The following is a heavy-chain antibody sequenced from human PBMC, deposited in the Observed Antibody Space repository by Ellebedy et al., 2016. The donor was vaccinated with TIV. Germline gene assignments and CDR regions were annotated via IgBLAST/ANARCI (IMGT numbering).Heavy chain of an antibody. V-gene: IGHV3-49*04. CDR1: GFTSSSYW. CDR2: IRNLANGGTT. D-gene: IGHD3-10*01. J-gene: IGHJ5*02. CDR3: TTLAYGSGTYYKETTGPGFDP. Sequence: GESLKISCAASGFTSSSYWMSWVRQAPGKGLEWVGFIRNLANGGTTEYAASVRGRFAISRDDSKNSLYLQMNNLKIEDTAVYYCTTLAYGSGTYYKETTGPGFDPWGQGTLVTVSS.